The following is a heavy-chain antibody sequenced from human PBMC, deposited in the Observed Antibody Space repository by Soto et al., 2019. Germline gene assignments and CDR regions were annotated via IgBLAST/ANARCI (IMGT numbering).Heavy chain of an antibody. Sequence: QVQLVESGGGVVQPGRSLRLSCAASGFTFSSYAMHWVRQAPGKGLEWVAVISYDGSNKYYADSVMGRFTISRDNSKNTLYLQMNSLRAEDTAVYYCARDTGSRDARGYFDYWGQGTLVTVSS. J-gene: IGHJ4*02. CDR2: ISYDGSNK. CDR1: GFTFSSYA. V-gene: IGHV3-30-3*01. D-gene: IGHD2-2*01. CDR3: ARDTGSRDARGYFDY.